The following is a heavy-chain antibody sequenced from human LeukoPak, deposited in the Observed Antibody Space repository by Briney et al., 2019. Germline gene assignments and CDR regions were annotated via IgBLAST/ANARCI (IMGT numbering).Heavy chain of an antibody. CDR2: ISAYNGNT. J-gene: IGHJ4*02. V-gene: IGHV1-18*01. Sequence: ASVKVSCKASGYTFTSYGIRWVRQAPGQGLEWMGWISAYNGNTNYAQKLQGSVTMTTDTSTSTAYMERRRLRSDDTAVYYCARDLELLTFFYYWGQGTLVTVSS. CDR3: ARDLELLTFFYY. D-gene: IGHD1-26*01. CDR1: GYTFTSYG.